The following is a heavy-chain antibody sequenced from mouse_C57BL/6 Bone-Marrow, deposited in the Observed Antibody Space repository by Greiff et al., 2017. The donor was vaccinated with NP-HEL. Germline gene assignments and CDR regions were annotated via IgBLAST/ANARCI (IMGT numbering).Heavy chain of an antibody. CDR2: IYPRSGTT. CDR1: CYTFTSYG. Sequence: QVQLQQSGAELARPGASVTLSCKASCYTFTSYGISWVKQRTGQGLEWIGEIYPRSGTTYYNEKFKGKATLTADKSSSTAYMELRSLTSEDSAVYFCARSETPEFAYWGQGTLVTVSA. J-gene: IGHJ3*01. CDR3: ARSETPEFAY. V-gene: IGHV1-81*01.